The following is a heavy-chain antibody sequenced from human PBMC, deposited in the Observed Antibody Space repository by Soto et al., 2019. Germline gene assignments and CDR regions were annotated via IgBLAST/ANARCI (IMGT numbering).Heavy chain of an antibody. D-gene: IGHD1-26*01. V-gene: IGHV4-59*12. CDR1: GGSITSSY. CDR2: IYYSGST. CDR3: ARATYYYYGMDV. J-gene: IGHJ6*02. Sequence: SETLSLTCTVSGGSITSSYWSWIRRPPGKGLEWIAYIYYSGSTNYNPSLKSRVTISVDRSKNQFSLKLNSVTAADTAVYYCARATYYYYGMDVWGQGTTVTVSS.